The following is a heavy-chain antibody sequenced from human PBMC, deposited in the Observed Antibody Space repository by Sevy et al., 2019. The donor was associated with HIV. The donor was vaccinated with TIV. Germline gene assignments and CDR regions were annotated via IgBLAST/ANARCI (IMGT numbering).Heavy chain of an antibody. CDR2: IYHSGST. CDR3: AGYGSGSYYNSNWFDP. D-gene: IGHD3-10*01. CDR1: GDSISSSNW. Sequence: SETLSLTCAVSGDSISSSNWWSWVRQPPGKGLEWIGEIYHSGSTNYNPSLKSRVTISVDKSKNQFSLKLSSVTAADTAVYYCAGYGSGSYYNSNWFDPWGQGTLVTVSS. J-gene: IGHJ5*02. V-gene: IGHV4-4*02.